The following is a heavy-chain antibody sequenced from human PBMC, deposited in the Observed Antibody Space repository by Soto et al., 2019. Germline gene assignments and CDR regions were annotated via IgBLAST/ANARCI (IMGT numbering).Heavy chain of an antibody. J-gene: IGHJ4*02. Sequence: SETLSLTCTVSGGSISSYYWSWIRQPPGKGLEWIGYIYYSGSTNYNPSFKSRVTISVDTSKNQFSLKLSSVTAADTAVYYCALGQIGASSLATVTTYYFDYWGQGTLVTVSS. D-gene: IGHD4-17*01. V-gene: IGHV4-59*01. CDR2: IYYSGST. CDR1: GGSISSYY. CDR3: ALGQIGASSLATVTTYYFDY.